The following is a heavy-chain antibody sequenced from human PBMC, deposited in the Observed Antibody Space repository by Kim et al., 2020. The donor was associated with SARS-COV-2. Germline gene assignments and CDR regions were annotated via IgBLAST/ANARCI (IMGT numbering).Heavy chain of an antibody. CDR3: ARGGVVQNDY. CDR2: ISTGSGDFL. D-gene: IGHD2-15*01. V-gene: IGHV3-48*02. CDR1: GFTFSSYS. Sequence: GGSLRLSCLASGFTFSSYSMNWVRQAPGKGLEWVSHISTGSGDFLFYADSVKGRFTVSRDNAKNSLYLQMNSLRDEDTAVYYCARGGVVQNDYWGQGALVTVSS. J-gene: IGHJ4*02.